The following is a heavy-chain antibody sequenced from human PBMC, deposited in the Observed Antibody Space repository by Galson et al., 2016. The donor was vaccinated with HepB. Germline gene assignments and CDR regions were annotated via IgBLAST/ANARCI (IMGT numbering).Heavy chain of an antibody. CDR1: GFTFSSYG. Sequence: SLRLSCAASGFTFSSYGMHWVRQAPGKGLEWVAVISYDGSNKYYTDSVKGRFTISRDNSKNTLSLQMNSLRAEDTAVFYCARGGGGSYLDYWGQGTLVTVSS. CDR3: ARGGGGSYLDY. CDR2: ISYDGSNK. D-gene: IGHD2-15*01. J-gene: IGHJ4*02. V-gene: IGHV3-30*03.